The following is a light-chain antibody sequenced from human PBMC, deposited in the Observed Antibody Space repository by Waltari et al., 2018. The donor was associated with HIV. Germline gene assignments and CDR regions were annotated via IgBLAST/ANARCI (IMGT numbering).Light chain of an antibody. CDR3: QQYNNWPWT. CDR1: QSVNNN. Sequence: DIVMTQSPATLSVSPGERATLSCRASQSVNNNLAWYQQKPGRAPRLLIYGASNRATGIQARFSGSGSRTEFTLTISSLQSEDFAVYYCQQYNNWPWTFGQGTKVEIK. J-gene: IGKJ1*01. V-gene: IGKV3-15*01. CDR2: GAS.